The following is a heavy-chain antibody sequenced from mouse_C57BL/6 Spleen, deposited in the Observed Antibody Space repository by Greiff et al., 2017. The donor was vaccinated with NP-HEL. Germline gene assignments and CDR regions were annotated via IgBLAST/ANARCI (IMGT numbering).Heavy chain of an antibody. CDR2: IYPGDGDT. CDR3: ARSLYDYGYAMDY. V-gene: IGHV1-82*01. J-gene: IGHJ4*01. CDR1: GYAFSSSW. D-gene: IGHD2-4*01. Sequence: VQLQQSGPELVKPGASVKISCKASGYAFSSSWMNWVKQRPGKGLEWIGRIYPGDGDTNYNGKFKGKATLTADKSSSTAYMQLSSLTSDDSAVYFCARSLYDYGYAMDYWGQGTSVTVSS.